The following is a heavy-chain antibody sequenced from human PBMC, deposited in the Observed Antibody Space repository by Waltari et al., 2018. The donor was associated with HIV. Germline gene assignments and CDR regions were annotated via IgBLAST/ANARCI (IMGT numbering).Heavy chain of an antibody. CDR3: ARIGGIAPTSVIDY. D-gene: IGHD6-13*01. V-gene: IGHV2-70*01. CDR1: GFSLSTSGMC. Sequence: QVTLRESGPALVKPTQTLTLTCTFSGFSLSTSGMCVSWIRQLPGKALEWLALIDWDNDKYYNTSLKTRLTISKDTSKNQVVLTMTNMDPVDTATYYCARIGGIAPTSVIDYWGQGTLVTVSS. J-gene: IGHJ4*02. CDR2: IDWDNDK.